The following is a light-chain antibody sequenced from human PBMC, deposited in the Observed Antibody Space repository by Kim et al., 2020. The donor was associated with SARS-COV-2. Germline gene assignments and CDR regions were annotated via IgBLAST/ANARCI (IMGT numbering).Light chain of an antibody. Sequence: SLTQGHPASITCSGDKLGDKYACWYQQKPGQSPVLVIYQDSKRPAGIPERFSGSNSGNTATLTISGTQAMDEADYYCQAWDRTTVVFGGGTQLTVL. CDR1: KLGDKY. V-gene: IGLV3-1*01. CDR2: QDS. CDR3: QAWDRTTVV. J-gene: IGLJ2*01.